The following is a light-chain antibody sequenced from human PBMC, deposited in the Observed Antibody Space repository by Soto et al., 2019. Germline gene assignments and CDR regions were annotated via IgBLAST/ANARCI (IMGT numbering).Light chain of an antibody. CDR2: LNSDGSH. V-gene: IGLV4-69*01. CDR3: QTWATGIRL. J-gene: IGLJ3*02. CDR1: SGHSNYA. Sequence: QPVLTQSPSASASLGASVKLTCTLSSGHSNYAIAWHQQQPEKGPRYLMNLNSDGSHTKGDGIPDRFSGSSSGAERYLTISSLQSEDEADYYCQTWATGIRLFGGGTKVTVL.